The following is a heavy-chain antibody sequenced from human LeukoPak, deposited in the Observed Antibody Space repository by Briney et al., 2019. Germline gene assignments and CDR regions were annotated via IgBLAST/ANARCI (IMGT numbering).Heavy chain of an antibody. Sequence: ASVKVSCRASGGTFSSYAISWVRQAPGQGLEWMGGIIPIFGTANYAQKFQGRVTITTDESTSTAYMELSSLRSEDTAVYYCARDNYAGANWFDPWGQGTLVTVSS. CDR3: ARDNYAGANWFDP. CDR1: GGTFSSYA. D-gene: IGHD1-7*01. V-gene: IGHV1-69*05. CDR2: IIPIFGTA. J-gene: IGHJ5*02.